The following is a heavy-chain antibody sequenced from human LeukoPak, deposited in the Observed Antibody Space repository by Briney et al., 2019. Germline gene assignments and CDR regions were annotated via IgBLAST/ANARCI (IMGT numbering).Heavy chain of an antibody. V-gene: IGHV1-69*05. CDR1: GGTFSSYA. J-gene: IGHJ4*02. CDR3: AREMTGTDGEYYFDY. Sequence: SVKVSCKASGGTFSSYAISWVRQAPGQGLEWMGGITPIFGTANYAQKFQGRVTITTDESTSTAYMELSSLRSEDTAVYYCAREMTGTDGEYYFDYWGQGTLVTVSS. CDR2: ITPIFGTA. D-gene: IGHD1-1*01.